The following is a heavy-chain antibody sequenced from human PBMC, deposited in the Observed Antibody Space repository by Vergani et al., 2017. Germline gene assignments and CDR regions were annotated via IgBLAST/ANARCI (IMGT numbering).Heavy chain of an antibody. J-gene: IGHJ4*02. CDR1: GFTFTSSA. D-gene: IGHD2-21*02. V-gene: IGHV1-58*02. CDR3: ARDPRDYSSTAFDY. Sequence: QMQLVQSGPEVKKPGTSVKVSCKASGFTFTSSAMQWVRQARGQRLEWIGWIVVGSGNTNYAQKFQGRVTMTRDTSISTAYMELSRLRSDDTAVYYCARDPRDYSSTAFDYWGQGTLVTVSS. CDR2: IVVGSGNT.